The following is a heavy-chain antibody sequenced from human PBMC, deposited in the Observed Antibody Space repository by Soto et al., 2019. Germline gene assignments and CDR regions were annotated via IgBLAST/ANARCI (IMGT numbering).Heavy chain of an antibody. D-gene: IGHD5-18*01. Sequence: SLRLSCAASGFTFSGYWMNWVRQAPGKGLEWVSSISSSSSYIYYADSVKGRFTISRDNAKNSLYLQMNSLRAEDTAVYYCAKEGYSYALTYYFDYWGQGTLVTVSS. CDR1: GFTFSGYW. CDR3: AKEGYSYALTYYFDY. J-gene: IGHJ4*02. V-gene: IGHV3-21*01. CDR2: ISSSSSYI.